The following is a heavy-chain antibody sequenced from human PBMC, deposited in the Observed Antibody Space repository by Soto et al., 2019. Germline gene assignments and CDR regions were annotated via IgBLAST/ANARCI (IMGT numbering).Heavy chain of an antibody. CDR1: GFTFSSYW. J-gene: IGHJ6*03. Sequence: GGSLRLSCAASGFTFSSYWMSWVHQAPGKGLEWVANIKQDGSEKYYVDSVKGRFTISRDNAKNSLYLQMNSLRAEDTAVYYCARDRGYYYYYMDVWGKGTTVTVSS. V-gene: IGHV3-7*01. CDR3: ARDRGYYYYYMDV. CDR2: IKQDGSEK.